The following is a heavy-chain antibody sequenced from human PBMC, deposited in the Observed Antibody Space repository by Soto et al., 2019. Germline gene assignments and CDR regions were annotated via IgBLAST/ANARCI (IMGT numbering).Heavy chain of an antibody. CDR3: ASHDYYEPYYYYGMDV. CDR1: GYSLTSYW. CDR2: IDPSDSYT. D-gene: IGHD3-22*01. J-gene: IGHJ6*02. V-gene: IGHV5-10-1*01. Sequence: PGQSLKISCKGSGYSLTSYWISWERQMPGKGLEWMGRIDPSDSYTNYSPSFQGHVTISADKSISTAYLQWSSLKASDTAMYYCASHDYYEPYYYYGMDVWGQGTTVTVSS.